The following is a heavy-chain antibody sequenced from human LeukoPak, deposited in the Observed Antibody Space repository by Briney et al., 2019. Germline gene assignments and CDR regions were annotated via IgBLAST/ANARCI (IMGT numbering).Heavy chain of an antibody. Sequence: PGGSLRLSCAASGFTFSSYEMNWVRQAPGKGLEWVSYISSSGSTIYYADSVKGRFTISRDNAKNSLYLQMNSLRAEDTAVYYCARDSGYCSGGSCYFGVFDYWGQGTLVTVSS. J-gene: IGHJ4*02. CDR2: ISSSGSTI. D-gene: IGHD2-15*01. CDR3: ARDSGYCSGGSCYFGVFDY. V-gene: IGHV3-48*03. CDR1: GFTFSSYE.